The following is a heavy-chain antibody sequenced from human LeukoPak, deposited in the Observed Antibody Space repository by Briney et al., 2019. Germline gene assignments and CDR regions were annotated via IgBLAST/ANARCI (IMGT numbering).Heavy chain of an antibody. CDR3: AKIGVIGHWYYDL. CDR2: SGSDYT. V-gene: IGHV3-23*01. Sequence: GGSLRLSCAASGFPFSSHGMSWVRQAPGKGPEWVSSSGSDYTFYADSVRGRFTIFRDNSKNTMYLQMNSLRVGDTAVYYCAKIGVIGHWYYDLWGRGTLVTVSS. CDR1: GFPFSSHG. D-gene: IGHD3/OR15-3a*01. J-gene: IGHJ2*01.